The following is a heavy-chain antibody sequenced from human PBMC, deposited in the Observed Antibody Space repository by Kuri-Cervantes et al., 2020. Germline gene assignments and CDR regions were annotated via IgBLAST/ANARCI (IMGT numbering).Heavy chain of an antibody. J-gene: IGHJ4*02. V-gene: IGHV1-69*13. CDR1: GGTFSSYA. D-gene: IGHD3-22*01. Sequence: VKVSCKASGGTFSSYAINWMRQAPGHGLEWMGAIIPLFRTPNYAQRFQGRVTITADISTYTAYMELSSLRSDDTAVYYRTRAVSGGYHLEYWGQGTLVTVSS. CDR2: IIPLFRTP. CDR3: TRAVSGGYHLEY.